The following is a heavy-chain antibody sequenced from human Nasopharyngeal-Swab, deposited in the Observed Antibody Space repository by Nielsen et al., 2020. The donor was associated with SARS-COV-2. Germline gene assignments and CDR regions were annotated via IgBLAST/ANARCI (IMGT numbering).Heavy chain of an antibody. Sequence: GESLKISCAASGFTFSSYNMNWVRQAPGKGLEWVSSITTSSSYIYYADSVKGRFTIFRDNAKNSLYLQMNSLRAEDTAVYYCARDIAVAGRGLDYWGQGTLVIVSS. CDR1: GFTFSSYN. CDR3: ARDIAVAGRGLDY. D-gene: IGHD6-19*01. J-gene: IGHJ4*02. CDR2: ITTSSSYI. V-gene: IGHV3-21*06.